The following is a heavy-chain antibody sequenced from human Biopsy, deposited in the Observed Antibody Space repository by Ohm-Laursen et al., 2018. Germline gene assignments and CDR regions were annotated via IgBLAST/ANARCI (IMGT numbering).Heavy chain of an antibody. CDR1: GDSISSGGNY. J-gene: IGHJ4*02. Sequence: PSETLSLTCTVSGDSISSGGNYWSWIRQFPGKGLEWIAYIYHTGSTYYNPSLKSRLSIAIDTSKNQFSVSLRSVTAADTAVYYCARADMVTTIVDYWGQGTLVIVSS. CDR3: ARADMVTTIVDY. CDR2: IYHTGST. V-gene: IGHV4-31*03. D-gene: IGHD5-12*01.